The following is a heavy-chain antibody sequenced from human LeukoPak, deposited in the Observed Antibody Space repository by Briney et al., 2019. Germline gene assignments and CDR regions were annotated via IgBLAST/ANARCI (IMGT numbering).Heavy chain of an antibody. J-gene: IGHJ4*02. CDR1: EFSVGSNY. CDR3: AHGGIYYLDY. D-gene: IGHD3-16*01. Sequence: TGGSLRLSCAASEFSVGSNYMTWVRQAPGKGLEWVSAISGSGDTYYADSVKGRFTISRDISKNTLYLQMNSLRAEDTAVYYCAHGGIYYLDYWGQGALVTVSS. CDR2: ISGSGDT. V-gene: IGHV3-53*01.